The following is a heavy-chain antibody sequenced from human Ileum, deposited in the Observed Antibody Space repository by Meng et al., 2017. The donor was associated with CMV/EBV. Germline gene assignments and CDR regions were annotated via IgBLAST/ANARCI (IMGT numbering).Heavy chain of an antibody. Sequence: TVSGGSVSSGSYYWSWIRQPPGKGLEWIGYIYYSGSTNYNPSLKSRVTISVDTSKNQFSLKLSSVTAADTAVYYCARGYYDFYFDYWGQGTLVTVSS. V-gene: IGHV4-61*01. CDR3: ARGYYDFYFDY. D-gene: IGHD3-3*01. CDR1: GGSVSSGSYY. J-gene: IGHJ4*02. CDR2: IYYSGST.